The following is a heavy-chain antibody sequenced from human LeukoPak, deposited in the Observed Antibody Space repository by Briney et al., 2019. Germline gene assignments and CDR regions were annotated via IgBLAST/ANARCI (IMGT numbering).Heavy chain of an antibody. Sequence: KPSETLTLTCTVSGDSISSYYWSWIRQPPGKGLEWIGYIYYSGSTHYNPSLKSRVTISVDTSKNQFSLRLSSVTAADTAVYYCARHSNYFDYWGQGPLVTVSS. J-gene: IGHJ4*02. V-gene: IGHV4-59*01. CDR2: IYYSGST. CDR1: GDSISSYY. CDR3: ARHSNYFDY.